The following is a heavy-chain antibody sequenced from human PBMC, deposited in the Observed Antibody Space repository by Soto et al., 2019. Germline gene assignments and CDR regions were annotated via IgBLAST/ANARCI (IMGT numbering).Heavy chain of an antibody. CDR1: GYSFTSYW. J-gene: IGHJ5*02. D-gene: IGHD4-17*01. V-gene: IGHV5-51*01. CDR2: IYPGDSDT. CDR3: ARHDSHPHDYGEVRFDP. Sequence: GESLKISCKGSGYSFTSYWIGWVRQMPGKGLEWMGIIYPGDSDTRYSPSFQGQVTISADKSISTAYLQWSSLKASDTAIYYCARHDSHPHDYGEVRFDPWGQGTLVTVSS.